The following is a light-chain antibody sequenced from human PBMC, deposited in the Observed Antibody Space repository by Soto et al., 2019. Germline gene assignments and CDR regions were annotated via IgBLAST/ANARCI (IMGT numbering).Light chain of an antibody. J-gene: IGLJ1*01. Sequence: QAVVTQPPSASGTPGQRVTMSCSGSSSNIGSNSVYWYQQLPGTAPKLLIYNNNHRPAGVPDRFSGSKSGTSGSLAISGLRSEDEAAYFCAAWDGSLSGRFVFGTGTKLTVL. CDR3: AAWDGSLSGRFV. V-gene: IGLV1-47*02. CDR2: NNN. CDR1: SSNIGSNS.